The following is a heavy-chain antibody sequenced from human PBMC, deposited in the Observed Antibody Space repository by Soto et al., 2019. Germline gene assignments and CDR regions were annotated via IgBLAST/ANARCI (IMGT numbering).Heavy chain of an antibody. D-gene: IGHD3-10*01. Sequence: PSETLSLTCTVSGGSISSHNYYWSWIRQPPGKGLEWIGYIYYTGTTYYNPSLKSRVTISLDTSKNQFSVTLNSVTAADTAVYYCARDIGFGEGIDYWGQGTLVTVSS. CDR3: ARDIGFGEGIDY. V-gene: IGHV4-30-4*01. CDR2: IYYTGTT. J-gene: IGHJ4*02. CDR1: GGSISSHNYY.